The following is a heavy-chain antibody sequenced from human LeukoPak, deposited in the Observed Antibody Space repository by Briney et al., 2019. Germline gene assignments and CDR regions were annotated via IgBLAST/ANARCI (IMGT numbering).Heavy chain of an antibody. CDR2: ISAYNGNT. V-gene: IGHV1-18*01. CDR1: GYTFTSYG. Sequence: ASVKVSCKASGYTFTSYGISWVRQAPGQGLEWMGWISAYNGNTNYAQKLQGRVTMTTDTSTSTAYMELRSLRSDDTAVYYCAGLGPTRGAKSFDYWGQGTLVTVSS. CDR3: AGLGPTRGAKSFDY. D-gene: IGHD4/OR15-4a*01. J-gene: IGHJ4*02.